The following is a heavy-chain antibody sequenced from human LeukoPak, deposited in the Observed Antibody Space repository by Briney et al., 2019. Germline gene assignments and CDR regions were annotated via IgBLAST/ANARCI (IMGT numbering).Heavy chain of an antibody. CDR1: GFTFSSYA. CDR3: AKAFAPIVVVVADHFDY. V-gene: IGHV3-23*01. D-gene: IGHD2-15*01. Sequence: GGSLRLSCAASGFTFSSYAMSWVRQAPGKGLEWVSAISGGGGSTYYADSVKGRFTISRDNSKNTLYLQMNSLRAEDTAVYYCAKAFAPIVVVVADHFDYWGQGTLVTVSS. J-gene: IGHJ4*02. CDR2: ISGGGGST.